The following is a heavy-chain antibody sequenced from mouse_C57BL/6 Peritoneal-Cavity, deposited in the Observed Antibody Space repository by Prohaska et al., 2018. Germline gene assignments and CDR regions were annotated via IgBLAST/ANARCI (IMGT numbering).Heavy chain of an antibody. D-gene: IGHD1-1*01. J-gene: IGHJ2*01. CDR3: ARSDITTVGGDY. Sequence: MSCKASAYPFTSYTMHLVKQRPGQGMEWIGDINPSSGYTKYNQKFKDKATLTAEKSASTAYMQLSSRTSEDSAVYYCARSDITTVGGDYWGQGTTLTVSS. CDR1: AYPFTSYT. CDR2: INPSSGYT. V-gene: IGHV1-4*01.